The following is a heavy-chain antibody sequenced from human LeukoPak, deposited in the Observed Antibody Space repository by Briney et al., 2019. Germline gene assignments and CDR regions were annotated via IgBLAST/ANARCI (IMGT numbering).Heavy chain of an antibody. V-gene: IGHV1-2*02. CDR1: GYTFTGYY. Sequence: ASVKVSCKASGYTFTGYYMHWVRQAPGQGLEWMGWINPNSGGTNYAQTFQGRVTMTRDTSISTAYMELSRLRSDDTAVYYCARVGYCSGGSCYSQGWFDPWGQGTLVTVSS. J-gene: IGHJ5*02. CDR2: INPNSGGT. D-gene: IGHD2-15*01. CDR3: ARVGYCSGGSCYSQGWFDP.